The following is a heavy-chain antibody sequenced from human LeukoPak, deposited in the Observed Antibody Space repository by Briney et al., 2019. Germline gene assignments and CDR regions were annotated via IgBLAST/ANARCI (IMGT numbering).Heavy chain of an antibody. CDR1: GFTFSSYS. CDR2: ISSSSSYI. D-gene: IGHD3-9*01. V-gene: IGHV3-21*01. Sequence: GGTLRLSCAASGFTFSSYSMHWVRQAPGKGLEWVSSISSSSSYIYYADSVKGRFTISRDNAKNSLYLQMNSLRAEDTAVYYCARPSRDSAVFWDYWGQGTLVTVSS. J-gene: IGHJ4*02. CDR3: ARPSRDSAVFWDY.